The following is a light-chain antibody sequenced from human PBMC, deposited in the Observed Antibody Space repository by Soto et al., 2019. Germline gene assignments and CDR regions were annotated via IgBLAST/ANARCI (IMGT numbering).Light chain of an antibody. Sequence: EIVLTQSPGTLSLSPGERATLSCRASPSVSGSNLAWYQQKPGQAPRLVIYGASSRATGIPDRFSGSGSGTDFTLTINSLQPEDFATYYCQQSYSTTRTFGQGTKVEIK. V-gene: IGKV3-20*01. J-gene: IGKJ1*01. CDR2: GAS. CDR1: PSVSGSN. CDR3: QQSYSTTRT.